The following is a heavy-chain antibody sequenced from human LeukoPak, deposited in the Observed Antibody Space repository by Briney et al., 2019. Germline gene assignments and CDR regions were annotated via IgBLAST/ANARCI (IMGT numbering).Heavy chain of an antibody. J-gene: IGHJ4*02. CDR2: TYYRSKWYN. D-gene: IGHD3-22*01. Sequence: SQTLSLTCAISGDSVSSNSAAWNWIRQSPSRGLEWLGRTYYRSKWYNDYAVSVKSRITINPDTSKNQFSLQPNSVTPEDTAVYYCARSPTYYYDSSGYKQTYYFDYWGQGTLVTVSS. CDR3: ARSPTYYYDSSGYKQTYYFDY. V-gene: IGHV6-1*01. CDR1: GDSVSSNSAA.